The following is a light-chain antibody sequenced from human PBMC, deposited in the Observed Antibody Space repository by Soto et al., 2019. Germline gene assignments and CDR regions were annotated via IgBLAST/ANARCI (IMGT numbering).Light chain of an antibody. Sequence: QSVLTQPPSASGTPGQRVAISCSGSSSDLGSNTVNWYQHLPGTAPQLLMYSDNQRPSGVPDRFSGSKSGTSASLAISGLQSEDEGDYYCASWDDSLNGWVFGGGTKLTVL. V-gene: IGLV1-44*01. J-gene: IGLJ3*02. CDR2: SDN. CDR1: SSDLGSNT. CDR3: ASWDDSLNGWV.